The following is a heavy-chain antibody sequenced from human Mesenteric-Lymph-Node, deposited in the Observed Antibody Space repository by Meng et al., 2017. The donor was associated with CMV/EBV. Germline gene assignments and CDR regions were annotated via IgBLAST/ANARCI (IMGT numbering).Heavy chain of an antibody. V-gene: IGHV4-31*02. CDR2: IYYSGST. CDR3: ARATYGSGSYSDY. J-gene: IGHJ4*02. D-gene: IGHD3-10*01. CDR1: GGSISSGGYY. Sequence: VSGGSISSGGYYWSWIRQHPGKGLEWIGYIYYSGSTYYNPSLKSRVTISVDTSKNQFSLKLSSVTAADTAVYYCARATYGSGSYSDYWGQGTLVTVSS.